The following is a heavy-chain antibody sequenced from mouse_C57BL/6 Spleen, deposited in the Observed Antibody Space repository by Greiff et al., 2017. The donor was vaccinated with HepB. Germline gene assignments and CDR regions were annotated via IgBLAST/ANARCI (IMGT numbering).Heavy chain of an antibody. V-gene: IGHV5-17*01. J-gene: IGHJ4*01. CDR2: ISSGSSTT. D-gene: IGHD1-1*01. Sequence: EVQVVESGGGLVKPGGSLKLSCAASGFTFSDYGMHWVRQAPEKGLEWVAYISSGSSTTYYADTVKGLFTLSRDNAKNTLCLQLTSLRSEDTAMYYCARYGRSYRDYAMDYWGQGTSVTVSS. CDR3: ARYGRSYRDYAMDY. CDR1: GFTFSDYG.